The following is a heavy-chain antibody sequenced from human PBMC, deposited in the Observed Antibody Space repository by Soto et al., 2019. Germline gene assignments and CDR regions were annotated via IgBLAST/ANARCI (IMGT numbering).Heavy chain of an antibody. CDR1: GYTFTSYG. D-gene: IGHD3-9*01. CDR2: ISAYNGNT. V-gene: IGHV1-18*01. CDR3: ARGVYYDILTGYLMEDWFDP. J-gene: IGHJ5*02. Sequence: QVQLVQSGAEVKKPWASVKVSCKASGYTFTSYGISWVRQAPGQGLEWMGWISAYNGNTNYAQKLQGRVTMTTDTSTSTAYMELRSLRSDDTAVYYCARGVYYDILTGYLMEDWFDPWCQGTLVTVSS.